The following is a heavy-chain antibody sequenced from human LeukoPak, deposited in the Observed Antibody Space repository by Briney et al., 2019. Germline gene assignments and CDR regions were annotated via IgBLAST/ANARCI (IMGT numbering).Heavy chain of an antibody. V-gene: IGHV3-30*02. D-gene: IGHD3-22*01. J-gene: IGHJ4*02. CDR1: GFTFSSYG. CDR2: IRYDGSNK. Sequence: GGSLRLSCAASGFTFSSYGMHWVRQAPGKGLEWVAFIRYDGSNKYYADSVKGRFTISRDNSKNTLYLQMNSLRAEDTAVYYCAKGPTYYYDSSGYGDGGYWGQGTLVTVSS. CDR3: AKGPTYYYDSSGYGDGGY.